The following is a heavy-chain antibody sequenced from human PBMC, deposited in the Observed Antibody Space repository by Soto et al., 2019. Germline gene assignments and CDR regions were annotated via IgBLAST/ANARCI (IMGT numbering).Heavy chain of an antibody. J-gene: IGHJ6*02. D-gene: IGHD3-16*01. CDR2: VHHSWGS. CDR1: GDSINSHY. Sequence: SETLSLTCGVSGDSINSHYWSWIRQPPGKGMEWIGYVHHSWGSTYNPSLQSRVAISLDTSKSQFSLKLTSVTATDTAVYYCAREGVRGMDVWGQGTTVTVSS. CDR3: AREGVRGMDV. V-gene: IGHV4-59*11.